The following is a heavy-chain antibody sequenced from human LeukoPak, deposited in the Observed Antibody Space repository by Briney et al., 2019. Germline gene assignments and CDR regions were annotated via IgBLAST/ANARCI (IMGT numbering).Heavy chain of an antibody. CDR1: RFTFSSYW. Sequence: AGGSLRLSCAASRFTFSSYWMSWVRQAPGKGLECVANIKQDGSEKYYVDFVKGRFTISRDNAKNSLYLQMNRLRAEDTAVYYCARDAPPYCSGGSCYSHYWGQGALVTVSS. J-gene: IGHJ4*02. CDR3: ARDAPPYCSGGSCYSHY. V-gene: IGHV3-7*01. D-gene: IGHD2-15*01. CDR2: IKQDGSEK.